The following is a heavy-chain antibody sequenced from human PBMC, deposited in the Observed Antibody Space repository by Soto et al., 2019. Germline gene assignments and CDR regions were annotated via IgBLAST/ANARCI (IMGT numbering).Heavy chain of an antibody. CDR3: ARGSYSSSSWDYYYYGMDV. Sequence: GASVKVSCKASGYTFTGYYMHWVRQAPGQGLEWMGWINPNSGGTNYAQKFQGRVTMTRDTSISTAYMELSRLRSDDTAVYYCARGSYSSSSWDYYYYGMDVWGQGTTVTVSS. J-gene: IGHJ6*02. CDR1: GYTFTGYY. V-gene: IGHV1-2*02. CDR2: INPNSGGT. D-gene: IGHD6-6*01.